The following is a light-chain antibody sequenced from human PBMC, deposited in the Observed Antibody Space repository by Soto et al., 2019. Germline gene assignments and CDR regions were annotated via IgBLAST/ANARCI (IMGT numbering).Light chain of an antibody. J-gene: IGKJ1*01. CDR3: MQGTHWWT. V-gene: IGKV2-30*01. CDR1: QSLVYSDGNTY. Sequence: DVVMTQSPLSLPVTLGQPASISCRSSQSLVYSDGNTYLNWFQQRPGQSPRRLIYKVSNRDSGVPDRFGGSGSGTDFTLKISRVEAEDVGVYYCMQGTHWWTFGQGTKVEIK. CDR2: KVS.